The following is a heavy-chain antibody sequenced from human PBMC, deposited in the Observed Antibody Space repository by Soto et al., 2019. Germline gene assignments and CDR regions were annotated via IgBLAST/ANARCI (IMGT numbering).Heavy chain of an antibody. D-gene: IGHD3-3*01. CDR2: ISYDGSNK. V-gene: IGHV3-30*18. CDR1: GFTFSSYG. Sequence: GGSLRLSCAASGFTFSSYGMHWVRQAPGKGLEWVAVISYDGSNKYYADSVKGRFTISRDNSKNTLYLQMNSLRAEDTAVYYCAQGGPTIFGSAAKSHEPNYYYYGMDVWGQGTTVTVSS. J-gene: IGHJ6*02. CDR3: AQGGPTIFGSAAKSHEPNYYYYGMDV.